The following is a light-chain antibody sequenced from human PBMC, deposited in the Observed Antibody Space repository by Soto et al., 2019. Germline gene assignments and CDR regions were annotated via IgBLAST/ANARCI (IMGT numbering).Light chain of an antibody. CDR3: SSYTISNTLA. CDR1: SSDVGGYNY. CDR2: DVS. V-gene: IGLV2-14*01. Sequence: QSALTQPASVSGSPGQSITISCTGTSSDVGGYNYVSWYQQYPGKAPKLMIYDVSNRPSGVSNRFSGSKSGNTASLTISGLQAEDEADYYCSSYTISNTLAFGPGTKVTVL. J-gene: IGLJ1*01.